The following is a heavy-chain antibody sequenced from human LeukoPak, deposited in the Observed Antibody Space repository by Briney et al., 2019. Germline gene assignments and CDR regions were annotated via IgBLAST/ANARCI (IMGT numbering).Heavy chain of an antibody. V-gene: IGHV4-59*08. CDR2: IYYSGST. CDR3: ARHGDPYYDILTGYYSGLSVGD. CDR1: GGSISSYY. D-gene: IGHD3-9*01. Sequence: SETLSLTCTVSGGSISSYYWSWIRQPPGKGLEWIGYIYYSGSTNYNPSLKSRVTISVDTSKNQFSLKLSSVTAADTAVYYCARHGDPYYDILTGYYSGLSVGDWGQGTLVTVSS. J-gene: IGHJ4*02.